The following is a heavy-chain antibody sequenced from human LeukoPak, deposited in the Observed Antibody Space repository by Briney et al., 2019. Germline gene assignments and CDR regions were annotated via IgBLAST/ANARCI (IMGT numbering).Heavy chain of an antibody. CDR3: ARDVRAHCGVDCHARDAFDM. D-gene: IGHD2-21*02. Sequence: SQTLSLTCVISGDNVSSTNAAWNWIRQSPSRGLEFLGRTYYRSRWYYDYAVSVRGRITVNPDTSKNQFSLHLNSVTPDDTAMYYCARDVRAHCGVDCHARDAFDMWGQGTMVTVSS. V-gene: IGHV6-1*01. CDR2: TYYRSRWYY. J-gene: IGHJ3*02. CDR1: GDNVSSTNAA.